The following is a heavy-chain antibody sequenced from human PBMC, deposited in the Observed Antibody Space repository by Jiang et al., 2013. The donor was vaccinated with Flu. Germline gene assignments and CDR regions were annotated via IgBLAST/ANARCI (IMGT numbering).Heavy chain of an antibody. CDR1: GGSISSYY. CDR2: IYYSGST. V-gene: IGHV4-59*01. J-gene: IGHJ4*02. D-gene: IGHD2-15*01. CDR3: ARARPQDEATFDY. Sequence: SGPGLVKPSETLSLTCTVSGGSISSYYWSWIRQPPGKGLEWIGYIYYSGSTNYNPSLKSRVTISVDTSKNQFSLKLSSVTAADTAVYYCARARPQDEATFDYWGQGPWSPSPQ.